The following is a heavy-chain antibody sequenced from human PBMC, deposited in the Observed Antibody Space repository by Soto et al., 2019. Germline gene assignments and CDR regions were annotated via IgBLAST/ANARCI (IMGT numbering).Heavy chain of an antibody. J-gene: IGHJ4*01. CDR2: IRSGGDRI. V-gene: IGHV3-64D*06. CDR3: VKDHPALEY. Sequence: EVQLVESGGGLVQPGGSLRLTCSASGFTFSDYAMHWVRQTPGKGLEYVSVIRSGGDRIYYADSVKGRFTISRDNSKNTLVLQMNSLRPDDTAMYYCVKDHPALEYWGHGTLVTVSS. CDR1: GFTFSDYA.